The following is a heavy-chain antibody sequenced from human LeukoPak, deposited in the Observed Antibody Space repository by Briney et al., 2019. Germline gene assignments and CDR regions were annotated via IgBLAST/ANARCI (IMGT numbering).Heavy chain of an antibody. Sequence: SETLSLTCNVFNYSIGSTFYWGWIRQPPGKGLEWIGYVDHTGSTNFNPSLNGRVSISRDTTKNLFSLRLRSVTAADTAVYFCARGRVSSSTWYSTYYYYFYMDVWGKGTTVTVSS. D-gene: IGHD1-1*01. V-gene: IGHV4-38-2*02. J-gene: IGHJ6*03. CDR3: ARGRVSSSTWYSTYYYYFYMDV. CDR1: NYSIGSTFY. CDR2: VDHTGST.